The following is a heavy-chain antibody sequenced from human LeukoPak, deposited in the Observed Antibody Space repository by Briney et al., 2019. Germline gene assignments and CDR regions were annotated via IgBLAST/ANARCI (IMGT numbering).Heavy chain of an antibody. CDR3: AARRTYYYDSSGYNY. Sequence: GGSLRLSCAASGFTFSSYAMSWVRQAPGKGLEWVSAISGSGGSTYYADSVKGRFTISRDNSKNTLYLQMNSLRAEDTAVYYCAARRTYYYDSSGYNYWGQGTLVTVPS. CDR2: ISGSGGST. CDR1: GFTFSSYA. J-gene: IGHJ4*02. D-gene: IGHD3-22*01. V-gene: IGHV3-23*01.